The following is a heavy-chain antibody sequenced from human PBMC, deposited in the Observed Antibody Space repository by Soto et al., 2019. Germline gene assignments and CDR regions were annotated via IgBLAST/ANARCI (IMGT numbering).Heavy chain of an antibody. CDR3: AKVSSSWYAGFFDL. V-gene: IGHV3-23*01. Sequence: EVPLLESGGGLVQPGGSLRLSCTASGFTFSSHAMTWVRQAPGKGLEWVSGLSDSGDSIYYADSVKGRFTISRDNSLNTLYLQMNTLRAEDTAIYYCAKVSSSWYAGFFDLWGQGTLVTVSS. J-gene: IGHJ4*02. D-gene: IGHD6-13*01. CDR1: GFTFSSHA. CDR2: LSDSGDSI.